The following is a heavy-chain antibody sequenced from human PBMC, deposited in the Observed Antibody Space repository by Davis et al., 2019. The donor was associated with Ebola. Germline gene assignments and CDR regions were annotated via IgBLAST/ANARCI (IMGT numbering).Heavy chain of an antibody. CDR3: ARAGYGSDLPDTYFYYYGMDV. CDR2: ISAYNGNT. Sequence: AASVKVSCKASGYSFKNYAISWVRQAPGQGLEWMGWISAYNGNTNYAQKVQGRVTMTTDTSTGTAYLDLRSLRSDDTAVYFCARAGYGSDLPDTYFYYYGMDVWGKGTTVAVSS. V-gene: IGHV1-18*01. D-gene: IGHD1-26*01. J-gene: IGHJ6*04. CDR1: GYSFKNYA.